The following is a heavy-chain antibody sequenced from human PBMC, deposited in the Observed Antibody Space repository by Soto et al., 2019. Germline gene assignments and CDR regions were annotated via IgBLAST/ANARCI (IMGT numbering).Heavy chain of an antibody. CDR3: ARGVPGGQAVAGMEVVWDYYYGMDV. Sequence: QVQLVESGGGVVQPGRSLRLSCAASGFTFSSYAMHWVRQAPGKGLEWVAVISYDGSNKYYADSVKGRFTISRDNSKNTLYLQMNSLRAEDTGVYYCARGVPGGQAVAGMEVVWDYYYGMDVWGQGTTVTVSS. CDR2: ISYDGSNK. J-gene: IGHJ6*02. V-gene: IGHV3-30-3*01. CDR1: GFTFSSYA. D-gene: IGHD6-19*01.